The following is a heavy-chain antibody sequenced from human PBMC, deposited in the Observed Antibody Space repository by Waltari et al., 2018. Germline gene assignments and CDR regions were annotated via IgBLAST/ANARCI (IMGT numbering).Heavy chain of an antibody. Sequence: QLQLQESGPGLVKPSETLSLSCTVSGDPISSTSYNWGWIRQPPGKGLEWIGSIYYFPYSARTYYNPSLKSRVTISVDTSKHQFSLKLNSVTAADTAVYYCVRDLHYCSRNNCYFDYWGQGTLVTVSS. CDR2: IYYFPYSART. D-gene: IGHD2-2*01. J-gene: IGHJ4*02. V-gene: IGHV4-39*07. CDR3: VRDLHYCSRNNCYFDY. CDR1: GDPISSTSYN.